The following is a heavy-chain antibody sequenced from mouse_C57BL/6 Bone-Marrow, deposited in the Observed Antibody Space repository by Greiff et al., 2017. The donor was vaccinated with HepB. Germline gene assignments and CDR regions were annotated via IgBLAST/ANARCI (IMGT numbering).Heavy chain of an antibody. D-gene: IGHD3-2*02. V-gene: IGHV1-59*01. CDR2: IDPSDSYT. CDR1: GYTFTSYW. J-gene: IGHJ3*01. Sequence: QVQLQQPGAEPVRPGTSVKLSCKASGYTFTSYWMHWVKQRPGQGLEWIGVIDPSDSYTNYNQKFKGKATLTVDTSSSTAYMQLSSLTSEDSAVYYCARSAQAAWFAYWGQGTLVTVSA. CDR3: ARSAQAAWFAY.